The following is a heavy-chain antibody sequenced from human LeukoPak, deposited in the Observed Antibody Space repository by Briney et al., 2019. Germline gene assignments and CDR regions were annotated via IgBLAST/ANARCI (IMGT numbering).Heavy chain of an antibody. CDR1: GGTFSIYA. Sequence: GASVKVSCKASGGTFSIYAISWVRQAPGQGLEWMGGIIPKFGTANYVQKFQGRVTITADKSTSTAYMELSSLTSEDTALYYCAREGYNWNDGRDYYFDYWGQGTLVTVSS. D-gene: IGHD1-1*01. V-gene: IGHV1-69*06. CDR3: AREGYNWNDGRDYYFDY. CDR2: IIPKFGTA. J-gene: IGHJ4*02.